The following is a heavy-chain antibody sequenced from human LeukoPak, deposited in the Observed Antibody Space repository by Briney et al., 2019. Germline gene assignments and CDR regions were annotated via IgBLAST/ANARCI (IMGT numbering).Heavy chain of an antibody. J-gene: IGHJ6*03. V-gene: IGHV3-23*01. D-gene: IGHD1-26*01. CDR2: ISGSGGTT. CDR3: AREALVGVRPPRYYYMDV. CDR1: GFTFSIYA. Sequence: PGGSLRLSCVASGFTFSIYAMSWVRQAPGKGLEWVSGISGSGGTTYYADSVKGRFTISRDNSKNTLYLQMDSLRAEDTAVYYCAREALVGVRPPRYYYMDVWAKGTTATVSS.